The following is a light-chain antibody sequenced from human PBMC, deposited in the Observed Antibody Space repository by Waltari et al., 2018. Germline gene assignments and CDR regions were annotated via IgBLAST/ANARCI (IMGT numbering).Light chain of an antibody. CDR2: DVN. CDR3: CSYAGSYTFV. V-gene: IGLV2-11*01. CDR1: SSDDGGYNY. Sequence: QSARTQPRSGSGSPGQSVTISCTGTSSDDGGYNYVAWYQQHPGKAPKFMIYDVNKRPSVVPHRFSGSKSGNTASLTISGLQAEDEADYYCCSYAGSYTFVFGGGTKLTVL. J-gene: IGLJ2*01.